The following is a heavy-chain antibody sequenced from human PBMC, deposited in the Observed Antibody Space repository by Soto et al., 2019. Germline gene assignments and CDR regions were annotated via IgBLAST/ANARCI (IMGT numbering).Heavy chain of an antibody. CDR3: ARGYYSSSGRGFDY. Sequence: QVQLVQSGADVKKPGASVKVSCKTSGYTFSGYFMHWLRQAPGQGLEWMGWMNPNSGGTDYAQNFQGRVSMTWDTSISTAYMELSRLRSDDTAIYYCARGYYSSSGRGFDYWGQGTLVTVSS. D-gene: IGHD6-13*01. CDR2: MNPNSGGT. J-gene: IGHJ4*02. V-gene: IGHV1-2*02. CDR1: GYTFSGYF.